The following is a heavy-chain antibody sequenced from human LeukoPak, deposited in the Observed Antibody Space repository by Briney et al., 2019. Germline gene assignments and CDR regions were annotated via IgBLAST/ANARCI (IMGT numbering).Heavy chain of an antibody. D-gene: IGHD3-22*01. CDR2: IYSGGST. V-gene: IGHV3-66*01. CDR1: GFTVGSNT. CDR3: ARGGSYFDISGYYFY. J-gene: IGHJ4*02. Sequence: GRSLRLSCAASGFTVGSNTMSRVRQAPGKGLEWVSIIYSGGSTSYADSVKGRFTISRDNSKNTLYLQMNSLRTEDTAVYYCARGGSYFDISGYYFYWGQGTLVTVSS.